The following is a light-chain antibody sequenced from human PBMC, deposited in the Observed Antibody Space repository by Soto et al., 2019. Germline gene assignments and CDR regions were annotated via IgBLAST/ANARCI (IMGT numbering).Light chain of an antibody. V-gene: IGLV2-14*01. CDR2: EVG. CDR3: SSYASTNTLV. J-gene: IGLJ1*01. Sequence: QSALTQPASVSGSPGQSITISCTGTSSDVGAYKYVSWYQQHPGKAPKLIIYEVGNRPSGVSNRFPGSKSGNTASVTISGLQIEGEADYYCSSYASTNTLVFGTGTKVTVL. CDR1: SSDVGAYKY.